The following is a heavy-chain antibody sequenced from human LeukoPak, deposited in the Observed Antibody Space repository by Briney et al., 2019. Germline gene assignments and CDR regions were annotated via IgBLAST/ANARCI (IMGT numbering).Heavy chain of an antibody. Sequence: SETLFLTCTVSGGSISSYYWSWIRQPPGKGLEWIGYIYYSGSTNYNPSLKSRVTISVDTSKNQFSLKLSSVTAADTAVYYCARAVGWFGALDYWGQGTLVTVSS. J-gene: IGHJ4*02. CDR3: ARAVGWFGALDY. CDR1: GGSISSYY. D-gene: IGHD3-10*01. CDR2: IYYSGST. V-gene: IGHV4-59*01.